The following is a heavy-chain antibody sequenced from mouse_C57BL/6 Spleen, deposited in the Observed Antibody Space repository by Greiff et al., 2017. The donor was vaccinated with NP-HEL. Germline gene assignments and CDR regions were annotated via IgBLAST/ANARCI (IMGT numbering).Heavy chain of an antibody. D-gene: IGHD2-13*01. J-gene: IGHJ4*01. V-gene: IGHV1-69*01. Sequence: QVQLQQPGAELVMPGASVKLSCKASGYTFTSYWMHWVKQRPGQGLEWIGEIDPSDSYTNYNQKFKGKSTLTVDKSSSTAYMQLSSLTSEDSAVYYCARAVTEYAMDYWGQGTSVTVSS. CDR3: ARAVTEYAMDY. CDR2: IDPSDSYT. CDR1: GYTFTSYW.